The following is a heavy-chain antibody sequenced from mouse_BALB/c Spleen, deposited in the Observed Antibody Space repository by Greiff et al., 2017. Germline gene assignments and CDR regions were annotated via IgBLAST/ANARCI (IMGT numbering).Heavy chain of an antibody. CDR1: GYAFSSYW. D-gene: IGHD2-3*01. CDR3: ARTYDGPTYYFDY. J-gene: IGHJ2*01. Sequence: VQLQQSGAELVRPGSSVKISCKASGYAFSSYWMNWVKQRPGQGLEWIGQIYPGDGDTNYNGKFKGKATLTADKSSSTAYMQLSSLTSEDSAVYFCARTYDGPTYYFDYWGQGTTLTVSS. V-gene: IGHV1-80*01. CDR2: IYPGDGDT.